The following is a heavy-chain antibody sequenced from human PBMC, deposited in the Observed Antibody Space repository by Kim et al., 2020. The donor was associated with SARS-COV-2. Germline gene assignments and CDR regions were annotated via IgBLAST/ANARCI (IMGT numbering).Heavy chain of an antibody. CDR2: INHSGST. CDR3: ARGPYVWGSYRSRASNWFDP. J-gene: IGHJ5*02. V-gene: IGHV4-34*01. CDR1: GGSFSGYY. D-gene: IGHD3-16*02. Sequence: SETLSLTCAVYGGSFSGYYWSWIRQPPGKGLEWIGEINHSGSTNYNPSLKSRVTISVDTSKNQFSLKLSSVTAADTAVYYYARGPYVWGSYRSRASNWFDPWGQGTLVTVSS.